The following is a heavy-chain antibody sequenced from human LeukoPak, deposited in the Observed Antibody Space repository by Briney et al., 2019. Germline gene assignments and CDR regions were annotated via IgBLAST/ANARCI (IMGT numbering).Heavy chain of an antibody. V-gene: IGHV3-23*01. CDR3: AKVGESGGVWKYYFDY. J-gene: IGHJ4*02. D-gene: IGHD2-8*02. CDR2: ISGGGGST. Sequence: GGSLRPSCAASGFTFSSYAMSWVRQAPGKGLEWVSAISGGGGSTYYTDSVKGRFAISRDNSKNTLYLQMNSLRAEDTAVYYCAKVGESGGVWKYYFDYWGQGTLVTVSS. CDR1: GFTFSSYA.